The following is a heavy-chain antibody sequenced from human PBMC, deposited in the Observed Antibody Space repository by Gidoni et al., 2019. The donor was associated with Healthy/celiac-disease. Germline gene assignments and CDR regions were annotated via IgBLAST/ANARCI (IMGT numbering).Heavy chain of an antibody. J-gene: IGHJ3*02. Sequence: QVQLVESGGGVVQPGRSLRLYCCASEFPFRGYGMHWVRQAPCKGLEWGAVISYDGSNKYYADSVKGRFTISRDNSKNTLYLQMNSLRAEDTAVYYCAKDTDWNDGDAFDIWGQGTMVTVSS. CDR1: EFPFRGYG. CDR3: AKDTDWNDGDAFDI. V-gene: IGHV3-30*18. CDR2: ISYDGSNK. D-gene: IGHD1-1*01.